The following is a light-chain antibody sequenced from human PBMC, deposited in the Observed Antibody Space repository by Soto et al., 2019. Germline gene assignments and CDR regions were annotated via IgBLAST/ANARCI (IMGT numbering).Light chain of an antibody. Sequence: QSVLTQPPSASGTPGQRVTMSCSGSSSNIGGNTVNWYQQMPGTAPKLLIYSNDQRPSGVPDRFSGSKSGTSASLAISGLQSEEEADYYCAAWDDSVNGWVFGGGTKLTVL. V-gene: IGLV1-44*01. J-gene: IGLJ3*02. CDR3: AAWDDSVNGWV. CDR2: SND. CDR1: SSNIGGNT.